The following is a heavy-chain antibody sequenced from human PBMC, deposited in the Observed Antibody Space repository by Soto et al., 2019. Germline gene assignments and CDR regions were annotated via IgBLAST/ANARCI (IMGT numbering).Heavy chain of an antibody. CDR1: GGSFSGYY. Sequence: PSETLSLTCAVYGGSFSGYYWSWIRQPPGKGLEWIGEINHSGSTNYNPSLKSRVTISVDTSKNQFSLKLSSVTAADTAVYYCARGPPNYYGSGSHFVYRGQGTLVTVPQ. J-gene: IGHJ4*02. CDR3: ARGPPNYYGSGSHFVY. D-gene: IGHD3-10*01. CDR2: INHSGST. V-gene: IGHV4-34*01.